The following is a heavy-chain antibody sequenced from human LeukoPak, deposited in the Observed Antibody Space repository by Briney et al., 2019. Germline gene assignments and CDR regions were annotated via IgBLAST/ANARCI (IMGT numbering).Heavy chain of an antibody. D-gene: IGHD6-19*01. CDR2: IWYDGSNK. CDR3: ARDDVAVTGALDF. J-gene: IGHJ4*02. CDR1: GYTFSSYG. V-gene: IGHV3-33*01. Sequence: QPGRSLRLPCAASGYTFSSYGMHWVRQAPGKGLEWVAVIWYDGSNKYYADSVKGRFTISRDNSKNTLYPQMNSLRAEDTAVYYCARDDVAVTGALDFWGQGTLVTVSS.